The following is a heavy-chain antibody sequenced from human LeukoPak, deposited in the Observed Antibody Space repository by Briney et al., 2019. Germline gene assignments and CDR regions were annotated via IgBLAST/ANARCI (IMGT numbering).Heavy chain of an antibody. CDR2: ISGSGTST. CDR3: AKDLYYGSGSKFDD. Sequence: ARGSLRLSCAASGFILSDYNMHWVRQAPGKGLEWVSFISGSGTSTYYADSVKGRFTISRDNSKNTLALQMNSLRVEDTAVYYCAKDLYYGSGSKFDDWGQGTLVTVSS. J-gene: IGHJ4*02. D-gene: IGHD3-10*01. V-gene: IGHV3-23*01. CDR1: GFILSDYN.